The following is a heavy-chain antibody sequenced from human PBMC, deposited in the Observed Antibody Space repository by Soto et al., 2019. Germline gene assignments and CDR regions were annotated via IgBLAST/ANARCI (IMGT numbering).Heavy chain of an antibody. CDR3: TRLLTPYFDY. V-gene: IGHV4-39*02. D-gene: IGHD1-20*01. CDR2: IDYRGST. J-gene: IGHJ4*02. CDR1: VDSISKSGHY. Sequence: PSEPLSLTCPVSVDSISKSGHYWCWIRQPPGKALEWIGGIDYRGSTLYNPSLRSRITMSIDTSKKFFSLKLTSVSASDTALYYCTRLLTPYFDYWGQGALVTVSS.